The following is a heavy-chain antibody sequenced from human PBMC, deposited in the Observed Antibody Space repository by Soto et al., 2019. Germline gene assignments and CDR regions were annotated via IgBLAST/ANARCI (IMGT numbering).Heavy chain of an antibody. CDR1: GFTFSSYS. Sequence: GGSLRLSCAASGFTFSSYSMNWVRQAPGKGLEWVSSISSSSSYIYYADSVKGRFTISRDNAKNSLYLQMNSLRAEDTAVYYCAVYQLPTVHMSGIPTTTRNDYWGQGTLVTVSS. CDR2: ISSSSSYI. CDR3: AVYQLPTVHMSGIPTTTRNDY. J-gene: IGHJ4*02. V-gene: IGHV3-21*01. D-gene: IGHD2-2*01.